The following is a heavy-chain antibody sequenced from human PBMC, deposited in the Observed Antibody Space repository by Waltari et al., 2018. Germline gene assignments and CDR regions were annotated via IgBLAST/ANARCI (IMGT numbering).Heavy chain of an antibody. CDR1: GFTVSSYA. Sequence: QVPLVESGGGVVQPGRSLRLAGAASGFTVSSYALPWVRQAAGKGMEWVAVISYDGSNEDYADSVKGRFTISRDNFKSTLDLQMNSLRSEETAVYYCARVVGGSDYWGQGTLVTVSS. J-gene: IGHJ4*02. D-gene: IGHD3-16*01. CDR2: ISYDGSNE. CDR3: ARVVGGSDY. V-gene: IGHV3-30-3*01.